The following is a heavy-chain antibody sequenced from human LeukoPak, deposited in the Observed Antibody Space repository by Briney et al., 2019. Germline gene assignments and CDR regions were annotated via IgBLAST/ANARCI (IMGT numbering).Heavy chain of an antibody. D-gene: IGHD5-24*01. J-gene: IGHJ4*02. CDR2: IRYDGSNT. CDR1: GFTSSSYS. Sequence: PGGSLRLSCAASGFTSSSYSMHWVRQAPGKGLEWLAFIRYDGSNTYYADSVKGRFTVSRDDSKNTLYLQMNSLRGDDTAVYYCAKEFNPRDGYNSGNLLDYWGQGTLVTVSS. CDR3: AKEFNPRDGYNSGNLLDY. V-gene: IGHV3-30*02.